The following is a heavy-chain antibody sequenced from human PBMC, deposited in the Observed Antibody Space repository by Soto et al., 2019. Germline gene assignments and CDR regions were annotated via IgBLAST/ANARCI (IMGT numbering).Heavy chain of an antibody. J-gene: IGHJ6*02. CDR3: ARMEWYYYDSSGSRVYYYYGMDV. CDR2: IYSGGST. D-gene: IGHD3-22*01. CDR1: GLTVGSTY. V-gene: IGHV3-53*02. Sequence: EVQLVETGGGLIQPGGSLRLSGEALGLTVGSTYMAWVRQAPGKGLGGVSVIYSGGSTYYADSVKGRFTISRDNSKNTLYLQMNSLRAEDTAVYYCARMEWYYYDSSGSRVYYYYGMDVWGQGTTVTVSS.